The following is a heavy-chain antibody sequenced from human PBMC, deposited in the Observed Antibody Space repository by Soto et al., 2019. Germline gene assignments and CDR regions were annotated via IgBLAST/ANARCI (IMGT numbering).Heavy chain of an antibody. V-gene: IGHV3-74*01. Sequence: EVHLVESGGGLVQPGGSLRLSCAASGFTFSSYYMHWVRQAPGKGLVWVSRINSAGSRTAYADSVKGRFTISRDNAKNTLYLQMNNLRAKDTAVYYCAASIAAGGGGWGQGTLVTVSS. J-gene: IGHJ4*02. CDR3: AASIAAGGGG. D-gene: IGHD6-13*01. CDR2: INSAGSRT. CDR1: GFTFSSYY.